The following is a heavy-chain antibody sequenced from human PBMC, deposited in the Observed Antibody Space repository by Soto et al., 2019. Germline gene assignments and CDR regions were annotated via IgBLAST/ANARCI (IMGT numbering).Heavy chain of an antibody. Sequence: ASVKVSCKASGYTFTSYGISWVRQAPGQGLEWMGWISAYNGNTNYAQKLQGRVTMTTDTSTSTAYMELRSLRSDDTAVYYCARVAYCGGDCYIPYYYYYGMDVWGQGTTVTVSS. CDR2: ISAYNGNT. D-gene: IGHD2-21*02. CDR3: ARVAYCGGDCYIPYYYYYGMDV. V-gene: IGHV1-18*01. J-gene: IGHJ6*02. CDR1: GYTFTSYG.